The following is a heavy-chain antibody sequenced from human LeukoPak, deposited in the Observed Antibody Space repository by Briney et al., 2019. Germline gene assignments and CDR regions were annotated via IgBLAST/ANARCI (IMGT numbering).Heavy chain of an antibody. D-gene: IGHD4-17*01. CDR1: GFTFSSYS. J-gene: IGHJ4*02. Sequence: GGSLRLSCAASGFTFSSYSINWVRQAPGEGLEWVSSISSSSTYKYYADSVKGRFTVSRDNAKNSLYLQMNSLRAEDTAVYYCARGPRLRRRLGGFFDYWGQGTLVTVSS. CDR2: ISSSSTYK. V-gene: IGHV3-21*01. CDR3: ARGPRLRRRLGGFFDY.